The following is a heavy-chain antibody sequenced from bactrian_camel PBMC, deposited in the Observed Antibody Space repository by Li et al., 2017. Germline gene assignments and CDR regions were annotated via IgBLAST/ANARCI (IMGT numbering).Heavy chain of an antibody. V-gene: IGHV3S36*01. D-gene: IGHD6*01. CDR2: ISTGGGTT. CDR1: EYYP. Sequence: QLVESGGGSVQAGGSLKLACAASEYYPMSWVRQAPGKEREEVAHISTGGGTTYYTDSVKGRFTISQDNAKNTVYLQMNGLKPEDTAMYYCAGQMYGGCSPSGHFNYQGQGSQVTVS. J-gene: IGHJ4*01.